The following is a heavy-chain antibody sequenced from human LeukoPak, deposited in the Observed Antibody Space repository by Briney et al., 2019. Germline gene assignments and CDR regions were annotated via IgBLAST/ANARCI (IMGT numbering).Heavy chain of an antibody. J-gene: IGHJ4*02. CDR1: GDSISSY. D-gene: IGHD3-10*01. CDR2: IYFTGTT. V-gene: IGHV4-59*01. Sequence: TSETLSLTCTVSGDSISSYWSWIRQSPGKGLEWIGYIYFTGTTNYNPSPKSRLTISIDTSRNQFSLKLSSATAADTAIYYCVNGGSYLTKWGQGTLVTVSS. CDR3: VNGGSYLTK.